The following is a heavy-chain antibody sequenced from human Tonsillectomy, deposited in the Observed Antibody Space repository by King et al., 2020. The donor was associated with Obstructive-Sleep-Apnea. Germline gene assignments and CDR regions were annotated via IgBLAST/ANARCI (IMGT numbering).Heavy chain of an antibody. CDR1: GGSISSYY. CDR3: ARTGLAATYGMDV. CDR2: IYYSGST. J-gene: IGHJ6*02. D-gene: IGHD2-15*01. V-gene: IGHV4-59*01. Sequence: QLQESGPGLVKPSETLSLTCTVSGGSISSYYWSWIRQPPGKGLEWIGYIYYSGSTNYNPSLKSRVTISVDTSKTQFSLKLSSVTAADTAVYYCARTGLAATYGMDVWGQGTTVTVSS.